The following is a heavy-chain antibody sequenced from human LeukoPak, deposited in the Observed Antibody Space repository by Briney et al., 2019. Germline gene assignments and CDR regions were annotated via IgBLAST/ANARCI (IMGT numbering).Heavy chain of an antibody. CDR3: ARDIAAAGKPYYFDY. J-gene: IGHJ4*02. Sequence: PGGSLRLSCAASGFTFSSYSMNWVRQAPGKGLEWVANIKQDGSEKYYVDSVKGRFTISRDNAKNSLYLQMNSLRAEDTAVYYCARDIAAAGKPYYFDYWGQGTMVTVSS. CDR2: IKQDGSEK. D-gene: IGHD6-13*01. V-gene: IGHV3-7*01. CDR1: GFTFSSYS.